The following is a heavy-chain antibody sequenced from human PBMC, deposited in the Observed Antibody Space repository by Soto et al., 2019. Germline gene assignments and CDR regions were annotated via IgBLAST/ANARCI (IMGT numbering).Heavy chain of an antibody. CDR2: IYYSGST. V-gene: IGHV4-31*03. CDR1: GGSISSGGYY. Sequence: KPSETLSLTCTVSGGSISSGGYYWSWIRQHPGKGLEWIGYIYYSGSTYYNPSLKSRVTISVDTSKNQFSLKLSSVTAADTAVYYCARSGFGEYQLLRTDYWGQGTLVTVSS. J-gene: IGHJ4*02. CDR3: ARSGFGEYQLLRTDY. D-gene: IGHD2-2*01.